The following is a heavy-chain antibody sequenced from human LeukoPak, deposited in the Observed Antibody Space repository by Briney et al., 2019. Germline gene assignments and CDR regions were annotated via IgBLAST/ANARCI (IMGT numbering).Heavy chain of an antibody. V-gene: IGHV3-21*01. CDR2: ISSSSSYI. CDR1: GFTFSSYS. J-gene: IGHJ3*02. CDR3: ARYCSSTSCYSQDAFDI. D-gene: IGHD2-2*01. Sequence: GGSLRLSCAASGFTFSSYSMNWVSQAPGKGLEWVSSISSSSSYIYYADSVKGRFTISRDNAKNSLYLQMNSLRAEDTAVYYCARYCSSTSCYSQDAFDIWGQGTMVTVSS.